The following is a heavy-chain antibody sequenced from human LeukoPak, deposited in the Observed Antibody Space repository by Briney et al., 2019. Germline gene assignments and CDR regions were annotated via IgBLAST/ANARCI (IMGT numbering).Heavy chain of an antibody. J-gene: IGHJ3*02. Sequence: PSETLSLTGTVSGGSITGYYWSWIRQPPGKGLQWIGYIYYTGSVNYNPSLKSRVTISVDTSKNQFSLKLSSVTAADTAVYFCARGGLENGYHSNDAFDIWGQGTLVAVSS. V-gene: IGHV4-59*01. CDR2: IYYTGSV. CDR3: ARGGLENGYHSNDAFDI. D-gene: IGHD3-22*01. CDR1: GGSITGYY.